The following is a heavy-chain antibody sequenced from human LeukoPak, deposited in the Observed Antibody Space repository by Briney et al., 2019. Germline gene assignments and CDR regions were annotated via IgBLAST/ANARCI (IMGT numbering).Heavy chain of an antibody. CDR1: GGSFSGYY. CDR3: ASWDYYGSGSPN. CDR2: INHSGST. V-gene: IGHV4-34*01. J-gene: IGHJ4*02. Sequence: PSETLSLTCAVYGGSFSGYYWSWIRQPPGKGLEWIGEINHSGSTNYNPSLKSRVTISVDTSKNQFSLKLSSVTAADTAVYYCASWDYYGSGSPNWGQRTLVTVSS. D-gene: IGHD3-10*01.